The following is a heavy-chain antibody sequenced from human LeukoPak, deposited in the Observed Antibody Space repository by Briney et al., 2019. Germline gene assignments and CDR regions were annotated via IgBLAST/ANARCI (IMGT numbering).Heavy chain of an antibody. V-gene: IGHV3-48*03. Sequence: PGGSLRLSCAASGLTFSNYEMNWVRQAPGKGLEWVSYISTSGSTIYYADSVKGRFTISRDNAKNSLYLQMNSLRAEDTAVYYCARDRGYGRAELDYWGQGTLVTVSS. D-gene: IGHD5-18*01. CDR3: ARDRGYGRAELDY. CDR2: ISTSGSTI. J-gene: IGHJ4*02. CDR1: GLTFSNYE.